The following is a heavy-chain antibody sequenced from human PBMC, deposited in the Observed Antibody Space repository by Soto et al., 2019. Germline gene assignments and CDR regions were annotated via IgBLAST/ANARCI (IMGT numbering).Heavy chain of an antibody. V-gene: IGHV1-8*01. Sequence: ASVKVYCKASGYTFTSYDIYWVRQDTGQGLEWMGWMNPNTGNSGYAQKFQGRDTMTSDTSISTAHMELSSLRSEDTAVYYCARRAETNGWNGFGADKYYFDFWGQGTLVTVSS. D-gene: IGHD1-1*01. CDR2: MNPNTGNS. CDR1: GYTFTSYD. CDR3: ARRAETNGWNGFGADKYYFDF. J-gene: IGHJ4*02.